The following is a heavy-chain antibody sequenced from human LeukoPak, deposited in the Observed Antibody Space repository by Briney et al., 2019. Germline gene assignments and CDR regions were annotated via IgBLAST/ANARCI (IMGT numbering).Heavy chain of an antibody. D-gene: IGHD3-3*01. J-gene: IGHJ4*02. V-gene: IGHV3-43D*03. CDR3: AKNQRFLEWLLYD. CDR1: GFTFDDYA. Sequence: PGGSLRLSCAASGFTFDDYAMHWVRQAPGKGLEWVSLISWDGGSTYYADSVKGRFTISGDNSKNSLYLQMNSLRAEDTALYYCAKNQRFLEWLLYDWGQGTLVTVSS. CDR2: ISWDGGST.